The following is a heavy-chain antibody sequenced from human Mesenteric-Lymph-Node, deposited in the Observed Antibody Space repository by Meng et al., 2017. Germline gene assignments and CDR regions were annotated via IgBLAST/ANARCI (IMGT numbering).Heavy chain of an antibody. V-gene: IGHV4-39*07. Sequence: SETLSLTCTVSGGSISSSSYYWGWIRQPPGKGLEWIGSIYYSGSTYYNPSLKSRVTISVDTSKNQFSLKLSSVTAADTAVYYCARGLVMVRGGGRRWFDPWGQGTLVTVSS. CDR3: ARGLVMVRGGGRRWFDP. CDR2: IYYSGST. D-gene: IGHD3-10*01. CDR1: GGSISSSSYY. J-gene: IGHJ5*02.